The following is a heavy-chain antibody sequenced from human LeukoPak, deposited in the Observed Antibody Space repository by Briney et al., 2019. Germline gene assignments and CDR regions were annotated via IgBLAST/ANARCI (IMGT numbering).Heavy chain of an antibody. J-gene: IGHJ4*02. CDR2: ISWDGGRT. D-gene: IGHD3-22*01. CDR3: AKGPYDSSGYYLDY. Sequence: GGSLRLSCAASGFTFDDYAMHWVRQAPGKGLEWVSLISWDGGRTYYADSVKGRFTISRDNSKNSLYLQMNSLRAEDTALYYCAKGPYDSSGYYLDYWGQGTLVTVSS. V-gene: IGHV3-43D*03. CDR1: GFTFDDYA.